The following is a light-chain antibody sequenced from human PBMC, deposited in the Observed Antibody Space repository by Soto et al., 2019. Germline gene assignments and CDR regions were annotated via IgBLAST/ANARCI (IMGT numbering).Light chain of an antibody. Sequence: QSALTQPASVSGSPGQSITISCTGTSSDVGGYNYVSWYQQHPGKAPKLMIYEVSNRPSGVSTRFSGSKSGNTASLTISGLQAEDEADYYCSSHASGNTLFGGGTKLTVL. CDR2: EVS. V-gene: IGLV2-14*01. J-gene: IGLJ2*01. CDR1: SSDVGGYNY. CDR3: SSHASGNTL.